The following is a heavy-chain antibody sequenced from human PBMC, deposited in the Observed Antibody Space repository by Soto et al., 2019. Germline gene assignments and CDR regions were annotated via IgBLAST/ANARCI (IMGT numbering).Heavy chain of an antibody. D-gene: IGHD3-22*01. Sequence: PGGSLRLSCAASGFTLNSYAMNWVRQAPGKGLEWVSGISARGEKTYYADSVKGRFTISRDNSKNTVYLQMNSLRAKDTAVFYCAKALPMYYYDSSGYSDYYYDTDVWGQGTTVTL. CDR1: GFTLNSYA. V-gene: IGHV3-23*01. J-gene: IGHJ6*02. CDR3: AKALPMYYYDSSGYSDYYYDTDV. CDR2: ISARGEKT.